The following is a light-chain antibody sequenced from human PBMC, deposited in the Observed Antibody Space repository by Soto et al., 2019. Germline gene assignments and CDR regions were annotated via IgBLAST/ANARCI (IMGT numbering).Light chain of an antibody. CDR3: QQRSKWRT. CDR1: QSFSGH. V-gene: IGKV3-11*01. J-gene: IGKJ1*01. Sequence: EIVLPQSPDTLSLSPGERATLSCRASQSFSGHLAWYQQKPGQAARLLIYDAAKRATGIPARFSGSGFGTDYTLTISSLEPEDFAVYYCQQRSKWRTFGQGTKVDIK. CDR2: DAA.